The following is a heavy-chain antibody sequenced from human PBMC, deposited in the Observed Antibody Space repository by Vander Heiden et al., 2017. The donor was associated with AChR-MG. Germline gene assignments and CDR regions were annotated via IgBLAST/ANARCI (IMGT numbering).Heavy chain of an antibody. CDR1: GFTFSRYA. V-gene: IGHV3-64*01. J-gene: IGHJ4*02. Sequence: EVQLVESGGGLVQPGGSLRLSCAASGFTFSRYAMHWVRQAPGKGLEYVSAISSNGGSTYYANSVKGRFTISRDNSKNTLYLQMGSLRAEDMAVYYCARGSGWYYFDYWGQGTLVTVSS. CDR3: ARGSGWYYFDY. CDR2: ISSNGGST. D-gene: IGHD6-19*01.